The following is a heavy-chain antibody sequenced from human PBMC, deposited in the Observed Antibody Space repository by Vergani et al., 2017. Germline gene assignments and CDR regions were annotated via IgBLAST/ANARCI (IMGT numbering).Heavy chain of an antibody. Sequence: QVQLVESGGGVVQPGGSLRLSCAASGFTFSSCGMHWVRQAPGKGLEWVAFIRYDGSNKYYADSVKGRFTISRDNSKNTLYLQMNSLRAEDTAVYYCARPMIVVVITTLDYYGMDVWGQGTTVTVSS. J-gene: IGHJ6*02. CDR3: ARPMIVVVITTLDYYGMDV. CDR2: IRYDGSNK. CDR1: GFTFSSCG. D-gene: IGHD3-22*01. V-gene: IGHV3-30*02.